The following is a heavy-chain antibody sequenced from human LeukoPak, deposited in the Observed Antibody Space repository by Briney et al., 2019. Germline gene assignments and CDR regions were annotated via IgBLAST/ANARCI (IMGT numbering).Heavy chain of an antibody. CDR3: TSYSSGWHRHFDY. V-gene: IGHV3-49*04. J-gene: IGHJ4*02. D-gene: IGHD6-19*01. Sequence: QRLSCTASGFRLGDCVIRGVRQAPGKGLEGVGFVKSNINGGTTEYAASVKGKFIISRDESKSIAYLQMNSLKTEDTAVYYCTSYSSGWHRHFDYWGQGTLVTVSS. CDR2: VKSNINGGTT. CDR1: GFRLGDCV.